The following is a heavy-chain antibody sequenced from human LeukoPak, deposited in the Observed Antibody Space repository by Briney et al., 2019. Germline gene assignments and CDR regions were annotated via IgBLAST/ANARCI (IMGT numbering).Heavy chain of an antibody. V-gene: IGHV3-66*01. CDR3: ARGGTSGYHLAQ. J-gene: IGHJ4*02. Sequence: GGSLRLSCAASGFSVRTNYMTWVRQAPGKGLEWVSVIYSGGTTYSADSVKGRFTISRDNSKNTLYLQMYSLRAEDTAIYYCARGGTSGYHLAQWGQGTLVTVSS. CDR1: GFSVRTNY. D-gene: IGHD3-22*01. CDR2: IYSGGTT.